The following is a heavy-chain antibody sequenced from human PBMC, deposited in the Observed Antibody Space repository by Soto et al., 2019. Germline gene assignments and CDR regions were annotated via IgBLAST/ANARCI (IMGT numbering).Heavy chain of an antibody. D-gene: IGHD2-2*01. V-gene: IGHV3-49*03. Sequence: EVQLVESGGGLVQPGRSLRLSCATSGFTLGDYAMSWFRQAPGKGLEWVGLIRNKVFAGTTEYAASVKGRFTILKEDSKTNAYLQMISLKTEDTAVYYCARERCSGTNCYVGGFDYWGQGTLVTVSS. CDR2: IRNKVFAGTT. CDR3: ARERCSGTNCYVGGFDY. CDR1: GFTLGDYA. J-gene: IGHJ4*02.